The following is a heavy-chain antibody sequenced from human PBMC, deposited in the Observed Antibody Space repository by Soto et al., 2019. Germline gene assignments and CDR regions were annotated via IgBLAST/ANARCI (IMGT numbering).Heavy chain of an antibody. D-gene: IGHD3-22*01. CDR1: GFTFSSYG. CDR2: ISYDGSNK. CDR3: AADSSGYFLFDY. Sequence: PGGSLRLSCAASGFTFSSYGMHWVRQAPGKGLGWVAVISYDGSNKYYADSVKGRFTISRDNSKNTLYLQMNSLRAEDTAVYYCAADSSGYFLFDYWGQGTLVTVSS. V-gene: IGHV3-30*03. J-gene: IGHJ4*02.